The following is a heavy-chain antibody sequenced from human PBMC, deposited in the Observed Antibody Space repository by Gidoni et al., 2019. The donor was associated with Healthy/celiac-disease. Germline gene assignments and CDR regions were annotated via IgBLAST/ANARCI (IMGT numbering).Heavy chain of an antibody. CDR2: ISDDGSNK. CDR1: GFSFSSYG. CDR3: AKSKLYSGYSWWDAW. D-gene: IGHD5-12*01. Sequence: QVQLVESGGGVVQPGRYLRMSCAASGFSFSSYGMHWVRQAPGKGLEWVAVISDDGSNKYYSDSVKGRFTISRDNSKNTLYLQMNSLRAEDTAVYYCAKSKLYSGYSWWDAWGGQGTLVTVSS. J-gene: IGHJ4*02. V-gene: IGHV3-30*18.